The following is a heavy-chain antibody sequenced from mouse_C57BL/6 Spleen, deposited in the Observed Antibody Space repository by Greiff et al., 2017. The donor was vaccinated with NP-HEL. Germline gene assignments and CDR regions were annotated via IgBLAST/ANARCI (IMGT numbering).Heavy chain of an antibody. CDR3: ASSSSSYFDY. V-gene: IGHV5-6*01. J-gene: IGHJ2*01. Sequence: EVQVVESGGDLVKPGGSLKLSCAASGFTFSSYGMSWVRQTPDKRLEWVATISSGGSYTYYPDSVKGRFTISRDKAKNTLYLQMSSLKSEDTAMYYCASSSSSYFDYWGQGTTLTVSS. CDR1: GFTFSSYG. CDR2: ISSGGSYT.